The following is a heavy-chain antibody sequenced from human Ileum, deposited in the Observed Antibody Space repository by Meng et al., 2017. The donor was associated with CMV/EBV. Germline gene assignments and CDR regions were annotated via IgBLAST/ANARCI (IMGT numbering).Heavy chain of an antibody. V-gene: IGHV3-48*03. CDR2: IAGGAKFV. D-gene: IGHD6-19*01. CDR1: GFTFSEYG. Sequence: GGSLRLSCAASGFTFSEYGMNWVRQAPGKGLEWVSIIAGGAKFVKYADSVKGRFTISRHDADNSLDLHMNSLRVEDTAVYYCTRGNGWYSIDYWGQGTLVTVSS. CDR3: TRGNGWYSIDY. J-gene: IGHJ4*02.